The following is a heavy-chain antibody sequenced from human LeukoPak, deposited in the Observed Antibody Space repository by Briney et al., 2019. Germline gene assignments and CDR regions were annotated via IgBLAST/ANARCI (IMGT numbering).Heavy chain of an antibody. D-gene: IGHD1-26*01. Sequence: SETLSLTCTVSGGSISSYYWSWIRQPPGKGLEWIGRIYTSGSTNYNPSLKSRVTVSLDTSKKQFSLKLSSVTAADTAVYYCARRGVAAIFDPWGQGTRVTVSS. CDR2: IYTSGST. J-gene: IGHJ5*02. CDR3: ARRGVAAIFDP. V-gene: IGHV4-4*07. CDR1: GGSISSYY.